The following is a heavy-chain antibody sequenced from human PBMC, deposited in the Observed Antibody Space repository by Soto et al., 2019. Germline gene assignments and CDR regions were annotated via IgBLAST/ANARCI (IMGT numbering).Heavy chain of an antibody. D-gene: IGHD6-19*01. V-gene: IGHV1-69*06. CDR1: GGTFSSYA. CDR2: IIPIFGTA. Sequence: QVQLVQSGAEVKKPGSSVKVSCKASGGTFSSYAISWVRQAPGQGLEWMGGIIPIFGTANYAQKFQGRVTITADKSTSTAYMELSSLRSEDTAAYYCAGSSGWYPNDPFDIWGQGTMVTVSS. CDR3: AGSSGWYPNDPFDI. J-gene: IGHJ3*02.